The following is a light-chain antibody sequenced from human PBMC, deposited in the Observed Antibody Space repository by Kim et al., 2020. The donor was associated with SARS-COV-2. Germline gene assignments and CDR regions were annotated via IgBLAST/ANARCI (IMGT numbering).Light chain of an antibody. J-gene: IGLJ3*02. Sequence: SYELTQPPSVSVAPGQTARITCGANNIGDKSVHWYQQKPGQAPMVVIHCDSDRPSGIPERISGSNSGNTATLTISRVEAGDEADYYCQLWDTTSDHPGVFGGGTQLTVL. V-gene: IGLV3-21*04. CDR3: QLWDTTSDHPGV. CDR2: CDS. CDR1: NIGDKS.